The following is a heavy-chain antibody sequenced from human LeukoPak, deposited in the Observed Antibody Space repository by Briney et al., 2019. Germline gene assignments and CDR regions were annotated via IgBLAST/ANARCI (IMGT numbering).Heavy chain of an antibody. Sequence: PSETQSLTCAVYGGSFSGYYWSWIRQPPGKGLEWIGEINHSGSTNYNPSLKSRVTISVDTSKNQFSLKLSSVTAADTAVYYCARACYYYYYMDVWGKGTTVTVSS. CDR3: ARACYYYYYMDV. V-gene: IGHV4-34*01. J-gene: IGHJ6*03. CDR2: INHSGST. CDR1: GGSFSGYY.